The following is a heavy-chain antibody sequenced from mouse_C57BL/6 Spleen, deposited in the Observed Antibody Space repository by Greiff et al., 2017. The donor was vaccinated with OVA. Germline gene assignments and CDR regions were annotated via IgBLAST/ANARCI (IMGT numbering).Heavy chain of an antibody. CDR1: GYTFTSYW. CDR2: IDPNSGGT. J-gene: IGHJ1*03. D-gene: IGHD1-1*01. Sequence: QVHVKQPGAELVKPGASVKLSCKASGYTFTSYWMHWVKQRPGRGLEWIGRIDPNSGGTKYNEKFKSKATLTVDKPSSTAYMQLSSLTSEDSAVYYCATVLITTVEYLDVWGTGTTVTVSS. V-gene: IGHV1-72*01. CDR3: ATVLITTVEYLDV.